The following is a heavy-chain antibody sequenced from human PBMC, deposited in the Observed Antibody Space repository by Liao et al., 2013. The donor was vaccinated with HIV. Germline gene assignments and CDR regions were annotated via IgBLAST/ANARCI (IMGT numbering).Heavy chain of an antibody. J-gene: IGHJ6*03. V-gene: IGHV4-4*07. CDR1: GGSISSYS. Sequence: QVQLQESGPGLVKTSETVSLTCSVSGGSISSYSWNWIRQAAGKTLEWIGRVSSSGSSSYNPSLWPRVTMSVDVSRNRFSLTLISATAADTAVYYCAREVVVIGSYYYYMDVWGKGTTVTVSS. CDR3: AREVVVIGSYYYYMDV. CDR2: VSSSGSS. D-gene: IGHD3-22*01.